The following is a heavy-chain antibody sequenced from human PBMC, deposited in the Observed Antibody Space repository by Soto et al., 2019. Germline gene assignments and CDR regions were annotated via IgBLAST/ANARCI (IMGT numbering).Heavy chain of an antibody. D-gene: IGHD5-18*01. CDR3: ARDGGTAMVLDP. CDR2: IYHSGST. CDR1: GGSISSNGYY. J-gene: IGHJ5*02. V-gene: IGHV4-31*03. Sequence: QVQLQESGPGLVKPSQTLSLTCIVSGGSISSNGYYWNWIRQHPGKGLEWIGYIYHSGSTYYNPSRKSRATISLDTSKNRFSLHLSSVTVADTAMYYCARDGGTAMVLDPWGQGILVTVSS.